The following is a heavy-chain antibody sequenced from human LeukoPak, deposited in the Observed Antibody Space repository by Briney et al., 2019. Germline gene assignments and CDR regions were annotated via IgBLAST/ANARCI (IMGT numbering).Heavy chain of an antibody. V-gene: IGHV4-59*01. CDR2: IYYSGST. D-gene: IGHD3-16*01. J-gene: IGHJ5*02. CDR1: GGSFSGYY. CDR3: ARGGGIDNWFDP. Sequence: SETLSLTCAVYGGSFSGYYWSWIRQPPGKGLEWIGYIYYSGSTNYNPSLKSRVTISVDTSKNQFSLKLSSVTAADTAVYYCARGGGIDNWFDPWGQGTLVTVSS.